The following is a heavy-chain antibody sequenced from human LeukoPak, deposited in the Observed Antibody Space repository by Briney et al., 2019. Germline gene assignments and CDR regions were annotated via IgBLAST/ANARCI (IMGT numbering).Heavy chain of an antibody. CDR1: GGSISSSSYY. D-gene: IGHD3-10*01. CDR3: ARDLYYYGSGSYYAY. V-gene: IGHV4-39*07. J-gene: IGHJ4*02. Sequence: PSETLSLTCTVSGGSISSSSYYWGWIRQPPGKGLEWIGSIYYSGSTYYNPSLKSRVTISVDTSKNQFSLKLSSVTAADTAVYYCARDLYYYGSGSYYAYWGQGTLVTVSS. CDR2: IYYSGST.